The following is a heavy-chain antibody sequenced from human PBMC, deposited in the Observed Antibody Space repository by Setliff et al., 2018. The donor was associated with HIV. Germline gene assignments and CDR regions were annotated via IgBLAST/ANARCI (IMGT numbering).Heavy chain of an antibody. V-gene: IGHV4-61*02. J-gene: IGHJ4*02. CDR2: IYTSGST. Sequence: SETLSLTCTVSGGSISSGSYYWSWIRQPAGKGLEWIGRIYTSGSTNYNPSLKSRVTIPVDTSKNQFSLKLRSVTAADTAVYYCARETYYYFDYWGQGTLVTVSS. D-gene: IGHD3-10*01. CDR3: ARETYYYFDY. CDR1: GGSISSGSYY.